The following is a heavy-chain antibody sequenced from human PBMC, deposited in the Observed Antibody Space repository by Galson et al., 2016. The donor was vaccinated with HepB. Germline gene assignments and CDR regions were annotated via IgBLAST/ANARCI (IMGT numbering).Heavy chain of an antibody. CDR2: MNPNSGNT. CDR1: GNTFTSYD. CDR3: ARAANDYGGDSRDGMDV. Sequence: SVKVSCKASGNTFTSYDINWVRQAAGLGLEWMGWMNPNSGNTGYAQKFQGRVTMTGNISINTAYMELRSLRSEDTALYYCARAANDYGGDSRDGMDVWGQGTTVTVSS. V-gene: IGHV1-8*01. J-gene: IGHJ6*02. D-gene: IGHD4-23*01.